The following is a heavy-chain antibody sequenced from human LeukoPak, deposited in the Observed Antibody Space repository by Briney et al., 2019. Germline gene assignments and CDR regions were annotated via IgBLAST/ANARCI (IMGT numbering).Heavy chain of an antibody. CDR1: GGSISSHY. CDR2: IYYSGST. J-gene: IGHJ5*02. CDR3: ARDVTSGWFDP. Sequence: SETLSLTCTVSGGSISSHYWSWIRQPPGKGLEWIGYIYYSGSTNYNPSLKRRVTISVDTSKNQFSLKLSSVTAADTAVYYCARDVTSGWFDPWGQGTLVTVSS. D-gene: IGHD3-10*01. V-gene: IGHV4-59*11.